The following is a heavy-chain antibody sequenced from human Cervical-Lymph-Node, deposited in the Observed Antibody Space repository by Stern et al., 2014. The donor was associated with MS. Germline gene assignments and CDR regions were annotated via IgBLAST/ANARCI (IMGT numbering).Heavy chain of an antibody. J-gene: IGHJ3*02. CDR3: AAIGPLMEGAAFDI. V-gene: IGHV4-31*03. Sequence: DQLVESGPGLVKPSQTLSLSCPVSGAPVNSGGYYWTWIRQVPGKGLEWIGYIHHRGAPCYNPPLKSRVTISVDTSENQVSLMLSSVTAADTAVYYCAAIGPLMEGAAFDIWGQGTLVTVSS. CDR2: IHHRGAP. CDR1: GAPVNSGGYY. D-gene: IGHD3-16*01.